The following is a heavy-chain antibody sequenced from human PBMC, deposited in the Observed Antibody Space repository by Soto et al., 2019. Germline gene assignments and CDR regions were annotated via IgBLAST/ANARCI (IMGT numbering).Heavy chain of an antibody. V-gene: IGHV4-59*12. J-gene: IGHJ6*03. CDR3: ARGPIISSAVPSDSYYMDV. CDR1: GGSISSYY. D-gene: IGHD3-22*01. CDR2: IYYSGST. Sequence: SETLSLTCTVSGGSISSYYWSWIRQPPGKGLEWIGYIYYSGSTYYNPSLKSRVTISVDTSKNQFSLKLSSVTAADTAVYYCARGPIISSAVPSDSYYMDVWGKGTTVTV.